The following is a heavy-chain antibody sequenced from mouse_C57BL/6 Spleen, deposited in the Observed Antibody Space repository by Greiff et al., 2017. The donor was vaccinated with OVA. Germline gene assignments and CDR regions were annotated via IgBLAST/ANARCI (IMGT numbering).Heavy chain of an antibody. Sequence: EVKLVESGPVLVKPGASVKMSCKASGYTFTDYYMNWVKQSHGKSLEWIGVINPYNGGTSYNQKFKGKATLTVDKSSSTAYMELNSLTSEDSAVYYCARRDYYYGSSYVDWYFDVWGTGTTVTVSS. CDR2: INPYNGGT. J-gene: IGHJ1*03. CDR3: ARRDYYYGSSYVDWYFDV. V-gene: IGHV1-19*01. D-gene: IGHD1-1*01. CDR1: GYTFTDYY.